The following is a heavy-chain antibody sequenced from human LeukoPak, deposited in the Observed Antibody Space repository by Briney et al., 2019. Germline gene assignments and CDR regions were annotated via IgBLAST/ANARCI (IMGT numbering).Heavy chain of an antibody. V-gene: IGHV4-59*08. CDR2: IYYSGST. CDR3: ARPAKANALDI. CDR1: GGSISSYY. Sequence: SETLSLTCTVSGGSISSYYWSWIRQPPGKGLEWIGYIYYSGSTNYNPSLKSRVTISVDTSKNQFSLKLSSVTAADTAVYYCARPAKANALDIWGQGTMVTVSS. J-gene: IGHJ3*02. D-gene: IGHD5-18*01.